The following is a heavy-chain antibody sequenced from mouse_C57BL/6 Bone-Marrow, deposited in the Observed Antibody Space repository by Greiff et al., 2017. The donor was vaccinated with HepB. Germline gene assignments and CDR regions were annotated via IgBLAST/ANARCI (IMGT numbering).Heavy chain of an antibody. Sequence: EVQLQESGTVLARPGASVKMSCKTSGYTLTSYWMHWVKQRPGQGLEWIGAIYPGNSDTSYNQKFKGKSKLTAVTSASPAYMELSSLTNEDSAVYYCTSVWPYYYAMDYWGQGTSVTVSS. J-gene: IGHJ4*01. D-gene: IGHD2-10*02. CDR3: TSVWPYYYAMDY. CDR2: IYPGNSDT. CDR1: GYTLTSYW. V-gene: IGHV1-5*01.